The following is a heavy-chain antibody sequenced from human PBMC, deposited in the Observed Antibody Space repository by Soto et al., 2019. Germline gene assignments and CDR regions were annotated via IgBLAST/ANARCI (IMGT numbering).Heavy chain of an antibody. J-gene: IGHJ6*03. CDR2: ISGSGGST. Sequence: GGSLRLSCAASGFTFSRYAMSWVGQAPGKGLEWVSAISGSGGSTYYADSVKGRFTISRDNSKNTLYLQMNSLRAEDTAVYYCAKDGVPEFHYYYMDVWGKATTVTVSS. CDR3: AKDGVPEFHYYYMDV. CDR1: GFTFSRYA. V-gene: IGHV3-23*01. D-gene: IGHD3-10*01.